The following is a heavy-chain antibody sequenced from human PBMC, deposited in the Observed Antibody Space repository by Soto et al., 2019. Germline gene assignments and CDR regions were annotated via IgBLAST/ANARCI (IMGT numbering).Heavy chain of an antibody. CDR3: AREYYYDSSGYRGYYFDY. D-gene: IGHD3-22*01. CDR1: GGSISIGDYY. CDR2: IYYSGGT. J-gene: IGHJ4*02. V-gene: IGHV4-31*03. Sequence: PSETLSLTCTVSGGSISIGDYYWGGIRRHPGKGLEWIGYIYYSGGTYYNPSLKSRVTISVDTSKNQFSLKLNSVTAADTAVYYCAREYYYDSSGYRGYYFDYWGQGTLVTVSS.